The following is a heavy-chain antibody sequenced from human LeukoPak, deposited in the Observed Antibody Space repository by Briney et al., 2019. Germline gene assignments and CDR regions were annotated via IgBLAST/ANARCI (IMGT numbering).Heavy chain of an antibody. CDR1: GGTFSSYA. J-gene: IGHJ4*02. V-gene: IGHV1-69*13. CDR2: IIPTFGTA. Sequence: SVKVSCKASGGTFSSYAISWVRQAPGQGLEWMGGIIPTFGTANYAQKFQGRVTITADESTSTAYMELSSLRSEDTAVYYCARGKGSSGYPDFDYWGQGTLVTVSS. CDR3: ARGKGSSGYPDFDY. D-gene: IGHD3-22*01.